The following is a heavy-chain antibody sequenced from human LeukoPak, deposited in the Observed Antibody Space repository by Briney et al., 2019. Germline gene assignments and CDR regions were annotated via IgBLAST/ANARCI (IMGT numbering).Heavy chain of an antibody. CDR2: INHSGST. D-gene: IGHD3-22*01. Sequence: TETLSLTCAVYGGSFSGYYWSWIRQPPGKGLEWIGEINHSGSTNYNPSLKSRVTISVDTSKNQFSLKLGSVTAADTAVYYCARVKRITMIVVVTKEYYFEYWGQGTLVTVSS. CDR1: GGSFSGYY. J-gene: IGHJ4*02. CDR3: ARVKRITMIVVVTKEYYFEY. V-gene: IGHV4-34*01.